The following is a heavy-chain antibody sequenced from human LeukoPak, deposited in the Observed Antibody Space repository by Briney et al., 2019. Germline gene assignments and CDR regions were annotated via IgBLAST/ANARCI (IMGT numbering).Heavy chain of an antibody. J-gene: IGHJ4*02. D-gene: IGHD7-27*01. Sequence: SETLSLTCTVSGESISGFYWTWIRQPPGKGLERIGYIYYSGSTNYNPSLKSRVTISVDTSKNQFSLKLSSVTAADTAVYFCARGFRGDNFDYWGQGTLVTVSS. CDR2: IYYSGST. CDR1: GESISGFY. CDR3: ARGFRGDNFDY. V-gene: IGHV4-59*08.